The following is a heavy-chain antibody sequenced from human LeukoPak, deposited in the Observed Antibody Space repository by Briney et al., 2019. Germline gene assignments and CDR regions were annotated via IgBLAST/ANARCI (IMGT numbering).Heavy chain of an antibody. CDR2: INHSGST. J-gene: IGHJ4*02. CDR1: GGSFSGYY. CDR3: ARGIAVLQAPGY. D-gene: IGHD6-19*01. V-gene: IGHV4-34*01. Sequence: SETLSLTCAVYGGSFSGYYWSWIRQPPGKGLEWIGEINHSGSTNYNPSLKSRVTISVDTSKNQFSLKLSSVTAADTAVYYCARGIAVLQAPGYWGQGTLVTVSS.